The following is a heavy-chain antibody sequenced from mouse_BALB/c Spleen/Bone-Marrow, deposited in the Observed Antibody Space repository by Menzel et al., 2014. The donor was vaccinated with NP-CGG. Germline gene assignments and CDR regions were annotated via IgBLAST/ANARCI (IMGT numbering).Heavy chain of an antibody. V-gene: IGHV2-9*02. J-gene: IGHJ2*01. D-gene: IGHD2-14*01. CDR1: GFSLTSYG. CDR3: ARVIRYESYFDY. CDR2: IWAGGST. Sequence: VKVVESGPGLVAPSQSLSITCTASGFSLTSYGVHWVRQPPGKGLEWLGVIWAGGSTNYNSALMSRLSISKDNSKSQVFLKMNSLQTDDTAMYYCARVIRYESYFDYWGQGTTLTVSS.